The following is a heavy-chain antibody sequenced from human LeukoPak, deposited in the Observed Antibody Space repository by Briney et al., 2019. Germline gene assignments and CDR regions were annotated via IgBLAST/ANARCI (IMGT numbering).Heavy chain of an antibody. Sequence: VPRLFNPTPTLTLTFTFSGFSLSISGVGVGWIRQPPVIVLVWLQLIYWDDDKRYSPSMNSRLPITKDTSKNQVVLTMTNMDPVDTATYYCAQAPYSSSPSASVCFDYWGQGTLVTDSP. CDR2: IYWDDDK. CDR1: GFSLSISGVG. J-gene: IGHJ4*02. D-gene: IGHD6-6*01. CDR3: AQAPYSSSPSASVCFDY. V-gene: IGHV2-5*02.